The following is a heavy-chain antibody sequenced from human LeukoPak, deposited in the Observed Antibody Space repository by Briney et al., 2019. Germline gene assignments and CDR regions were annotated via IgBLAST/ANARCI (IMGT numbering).Heavy chain of an antibody. Sequence: GSLRLSCAASGFTFSDYYMNWIRQAPGKGLEWVSYISSSGGTIYYADSVKGRFTISRDNAKNSLYLQMNSLRAEDTAVYYCARDQSSVAGTTYNWFDPWGQGTLVTVSS. CDR1: GFTFSDYY. CDR3: ARDQSSVAGTTYNWFDP. D-gene: IGHD6-19*01. CDR2: ISSSGGTI. J-gene: IGHJ5*02. V-gene: IGHV3-11*04.